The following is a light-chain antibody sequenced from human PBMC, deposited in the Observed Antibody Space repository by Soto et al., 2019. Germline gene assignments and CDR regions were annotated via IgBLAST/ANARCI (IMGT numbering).Light chain of an antibody. CDR2: GAS. CDR3: QQYGSSPLT. V-gene: IGKV3-20*01. J-gene: IGKJ4*01. CDR1: QSFRSSY. Sequence: EIVLTQSPGTLSLSPGERATLSCRASQSFRSSYLAWYQQKPGQAPRLLIYGASSRATSIPDRFSGSGSGTDFTLTISRLEPDDFAVYYCQQYGSSPLTFGGGTKVEIK.